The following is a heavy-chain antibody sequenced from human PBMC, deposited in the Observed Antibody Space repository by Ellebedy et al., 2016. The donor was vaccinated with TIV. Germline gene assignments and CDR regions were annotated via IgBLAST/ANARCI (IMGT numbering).Heavy chain of an antibody. CDR2: ISASSSHS. CDR3: AREPKENPRNGWFDS. Sequence: PGGSLRLSCAASGFTFSGYAMSWVRRAPGKGLEWVSGISASSSHSAWANSVMGRFTISRENSKNTLFLQMSSLRVDDTAIYYCAREPKENPRNGWFDSWGQGTLVTVSS. D-gene: IGHD2-8*01. CDR1: GFTFSGYA. V-gene: IGHV3-23*01. J-gene: IGHJ5*01.